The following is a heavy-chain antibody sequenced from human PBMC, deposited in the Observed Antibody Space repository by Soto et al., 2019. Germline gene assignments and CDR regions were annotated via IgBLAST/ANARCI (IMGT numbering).Heavy chain of an antibody. CDR3: ATSQKGYNWNYFDH. D-gene: IGHD1-1*01. CDR2: VFHNGFT. CDR1: GGSVSGSYYY. J-gene: IGHJ4*02. V-gene: IGHV4-39*01. Sequence: PSETLSLTCAVSGGSVSGSYYYWAWLRQSPGKGPEWIGSVFHNGFTSYNPSLESRVSVSVDTSKSQFSLKLSAVTASDTAVYYCATSQKGYNWNYFDHWGQGALVTVSS.